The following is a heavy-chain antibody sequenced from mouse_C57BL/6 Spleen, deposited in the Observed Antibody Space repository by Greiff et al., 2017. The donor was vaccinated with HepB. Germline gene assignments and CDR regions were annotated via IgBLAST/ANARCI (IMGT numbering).Heavy chain of an antibody. CDR1: GYTFTSYG. CDR2: IYPRSGNT. CDR3: AREEVVATGDY. V-gene: IGHV1-81*01. J-gene: IGHJ2*01. D-gene: IGHD1-1*01. Sequence: VKLVESGAELARPGASVKLSCKASGYTFTSYGISWVKQRTGQGLEWIGEIYPRSGNTYYNEKFKGKATLTADKSSSTAYMELRSLTSEDSAVYFCAREEVVATGDYWGQGTTLTVSS.